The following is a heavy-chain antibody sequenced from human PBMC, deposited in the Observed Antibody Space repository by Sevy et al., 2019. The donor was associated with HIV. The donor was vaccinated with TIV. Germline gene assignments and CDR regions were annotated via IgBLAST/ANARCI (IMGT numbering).Heavy chain of an antibody. J-gene: IGHJ4*02. CDR1: GFTFSNYY. CDR3: FVRIRDSSEIDY. Sequence: GGSLRLSCAASGFTFSNYYMNWVRQGPGKGLVWFARLNGDGSDINYADSVRGRFTISRDNTKNTQYLQTSSLRGEDTAVYYCFVRIRDSSEIDYWGQGTLVTVSS. CDR2: LNGDGSDI. D-gene: IGHD6-6*01. V-gene: IGHV3-74*01.